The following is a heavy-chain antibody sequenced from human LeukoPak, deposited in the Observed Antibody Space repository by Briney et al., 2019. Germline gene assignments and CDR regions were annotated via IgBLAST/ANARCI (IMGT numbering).Heavy chain of an antibody. CDR3: ARVGAVAGREYFQH. CDR1: GGSISSSSYY. V-gene: IGHV4-39*07. D-gene: IGHD6-19*01. CDR2: IYYSGST. J-gene: IGHJ1*01. Sequence: SETLSLTCTVSGGSISSSSYYWGWIRQPPGKGLEWIGSIYYSGSTYYNPSLKSRLTISVDTSKNQFSLKLSSVTAADTAVYYCARVGAVAGREYFQHWGQGTLVTVSS.